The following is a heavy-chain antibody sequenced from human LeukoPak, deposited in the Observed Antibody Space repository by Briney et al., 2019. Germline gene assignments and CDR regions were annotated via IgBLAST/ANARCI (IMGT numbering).Heavy chain of an antibody. CDR1: GFTFSSYA. Sequence: PGGSLRLSCAASGFTFSSYAMSWVRQAPGKGLEWVSAISGSGGSTYYADSVKGRFTISRDNSKNTLYLQMNSLRAEDTAVYYCARALNPLPGTYYFDYWGQGTLVTVSS. CDR3: ARALNPLPGTYYFDY. D-gene: IGHD2-15*01. V-gene: IGHV3-23*01. J-gene: IGHJ4*02. CDR2: ISGSGGST.